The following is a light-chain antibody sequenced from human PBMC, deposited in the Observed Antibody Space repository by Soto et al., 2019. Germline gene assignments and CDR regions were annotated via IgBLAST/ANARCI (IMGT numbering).Light chain of an antibody. CDR3: CSYAGNYFVR. V-gene: IGLV2-11*01. CDR2: DVS. Sequence: QSALTQPRSVSGSPGQSVAISCTGTSSDVGGYNYVSWYQQHPGKAPKLIIYDVSKRPSGVPDRFSGSKSANTASLTISGLQYEDEADYYCCSYAGNYFVRFGGGTKLTGL. CDR1: SSDVGGYNY. J-gene: IGLJ2*01.